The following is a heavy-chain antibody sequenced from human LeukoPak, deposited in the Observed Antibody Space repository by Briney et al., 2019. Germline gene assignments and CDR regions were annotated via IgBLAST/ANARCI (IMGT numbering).Heavy chain of an antibody. J-gene: IGHJ2*01. Sequence: SVKVSCKASGGTFSSYAVSGVRQAPGQGLECMGGIIPIFDTANYTQKFQGRVTITADKSTSTAYMELSSLRSEDTAVYYCAASLGDWYFDLWGRGTLVTVSS. CDR3: AASLGDWYFDL. D-gene: IGHD2-21*01. CDR1: GGTFSSYA. V-gene: IGHV1-69*06. CDR2: IIPIFDTA.